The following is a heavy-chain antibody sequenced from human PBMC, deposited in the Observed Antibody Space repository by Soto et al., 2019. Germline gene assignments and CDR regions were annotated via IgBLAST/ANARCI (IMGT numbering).Heavy chain of an antibody. J-gene: IGHJ4*02. CDR1: GYTFPTYG. V-gene: IGHV1-18*01. CDR2: ISVYNGFT. Sequence: QVQLVQSGGEVKKPGASVRVSCRASGYTFPTYGIAWVRQAPRQGLEWMGWISVYNGFTHYAQKFRGRVTVTTETSTSTVHMELRRLSSDDTAVYYCAREFEGHSSSWPFDYWGQGTLVTVSA. D-gene: IGHD6-13*01. CDR3: AREFEGHSSSWPFDY.